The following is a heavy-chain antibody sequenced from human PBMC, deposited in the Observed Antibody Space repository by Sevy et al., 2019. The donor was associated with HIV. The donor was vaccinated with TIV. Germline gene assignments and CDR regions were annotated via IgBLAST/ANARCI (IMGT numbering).Heavy chain of an antibody. CDR3: AGGRSSNSLAGY. J-gene: IGHJ4*02. D-gene: IGHD6-6*01. CDR1: GFSLSSYA. Sequence: GGSLRLSCAASGFSLSSYAMTWVRQAPGKGLEWVSSISYRGEVYADSVKGRFTISRDSSKNTLYLQMNSLRVEDTAVYYCAGGRSSNSLAGYWGQGTLVTVSS. V-gene: IGHV3-23*01. CDR2: ISYRGE.